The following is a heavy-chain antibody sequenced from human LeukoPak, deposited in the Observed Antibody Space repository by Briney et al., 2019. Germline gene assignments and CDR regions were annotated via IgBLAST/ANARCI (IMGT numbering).Heavy chain of an antibody. CDR2: IYYSGST. V-gene: IGHV4-31*03. Sequence: ASETLSLTCTVSGGSISSGGYYWSWIRQHPGKGLEWIGYIYYSGSTYYNPSLKSRVTISVDTSKNQFSLKLSSVTAADTAVYYWARYSGYANDYWGQGTLVTVSA. D-gene: IGHD5-12*01. J-gene: IGHJ4*02. CDR1: GGSISSGGYY. CDR3: ARYSGYANDY.